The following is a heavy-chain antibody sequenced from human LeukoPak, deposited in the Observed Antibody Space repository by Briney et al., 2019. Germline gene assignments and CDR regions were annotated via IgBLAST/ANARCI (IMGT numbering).Heavy chain of an antibody. J-gene: IGHJ4*02. V-gene: IGHV3-23*01. D-gene: IGHD3-3*01. CDR1: GFNFGDFA. Sequence: GGSLRLSCIGSGFNFGDFAMSWVRQVPGRNPDFVSSISDTGKVVFYTDSVRGRATFSRDNSKSTLYLQLSDVRGDDTAVYYCDNGEWWGPGTQVVVSS. CDR3: DNGEW. CDR2: ISDTGKVV.